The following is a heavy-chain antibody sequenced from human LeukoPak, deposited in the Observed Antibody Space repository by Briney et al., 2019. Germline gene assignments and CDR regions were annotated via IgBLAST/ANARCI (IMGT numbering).Heavy chain of an antibody. CDR2: IRSKANSYAT. CDR1: GFTFSGSA. Sequence: PGGSLRLSCAASGFTFSGSAMHWVRQASGKGLEWAGRIRSKANSYATAYAASVKGRFTISRDDSKNTAYLQMNSLKTEDTAVYYCFQYSSSPRDYWGQGTLVTVSS. V-gene: IGHV3-73*01. D-gene: IGHD6-6*01. J-gene: IGHJ4*02. CDR3: FQYSSSPRDY.